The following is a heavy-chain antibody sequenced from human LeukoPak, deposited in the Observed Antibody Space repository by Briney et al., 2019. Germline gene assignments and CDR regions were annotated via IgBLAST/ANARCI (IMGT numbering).Heavy chain of an antibody. CDR1: GFTVSSNY. Sequence: GGSLRLSCAASGFTVSSNYMSWVRQAPGKGLEWVSVIYSGGSTYYADSVKGRFTISRDNSKNTLYLQMNSLRAEDTAVYYCARARVGELSVSPVDYWGQGTLVTVSS. V-gene: IGHV3-53*01. J-gene: IGHJ4*02. CDR2: IYSGGST. CDR3: ARARVGELSVSPVDY. D-gene: IGHD3-10*01.